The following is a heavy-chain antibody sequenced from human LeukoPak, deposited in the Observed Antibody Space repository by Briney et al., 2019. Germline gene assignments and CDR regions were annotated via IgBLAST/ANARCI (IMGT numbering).Heavy chain of an antibody. Sequence: PGRSLRLSCAASGFTFSSYGMHWVRQAPGKGLEWVAVISYDGSNKYYADSVKGRFTISRDNSKNTLYLQMNNLRAEDTAVYYCAKGQYYYDCSGYYSWGQGTLVTVSS. CDR1: GFTFSSYG. J-gene: IGHJ5*02. D-gene: IGHD3-22*01. CDR2: ISYDGSNK. CDR3: AKGQYYYDCSGYYS. V-gene: IGHV3-30*18.